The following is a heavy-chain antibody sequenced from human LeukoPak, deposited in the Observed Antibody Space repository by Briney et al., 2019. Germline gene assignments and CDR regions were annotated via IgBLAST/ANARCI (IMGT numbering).Heavy chain of an antibody. CDR2: IYYSGST. CDR1: GGSISSSSYY. J-gene: IGHJ3*02. V-gene: IGHV4-39*07. CDR3: ARGSNSGSSRGAFDI. Sequence: SETLSLTCTVSGGSISSSSYYWGWIRQPPGKGLEWIGSIYYSGSTYYNPSLKSRVTISVDTSKNQFSLKLSSVTAADTAVYYRARGSNSGSSRGAFDIWGQGTMVTVSS. D-gene: IGHD1-26*01.